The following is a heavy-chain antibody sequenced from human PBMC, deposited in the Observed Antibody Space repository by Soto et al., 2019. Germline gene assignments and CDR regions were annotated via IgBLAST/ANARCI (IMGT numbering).Heavy chain of an antibody. J-gene: IGHJ6*03. CDR3: AKDSWDIVVVPAAPRRYYYYMDV. CDR2: ISYDGSNK. Sequence: GGSLRLSCAASGFTFSSYGMHWVRQAPGKGLEWVAVISYDGSNKYYADSVKGRFTISRDNSKNTLYLQMNSLRAEDTAVYYCAKDSWDIVVVPAAPRRYYYYMDVWGKGTTVTVSS. D-gene: IGHD2-2*01. V-gene: IGHV3-30*18. CDR1: GFTFSSYG.